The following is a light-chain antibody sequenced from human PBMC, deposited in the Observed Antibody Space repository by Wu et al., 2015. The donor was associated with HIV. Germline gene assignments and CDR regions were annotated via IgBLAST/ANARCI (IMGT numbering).Light chain of an antibody. V-gene: IGKV1-39*01. CDR2: GAS. Sequence: DIQVTQSPSSLSASVGDRLTITCRTSQSIGTFLHWYQRKPGKAPKLLIHGASNLQGGVPSRFSGSGSGTDFTLTISSLQLEDFATYYCQQSYSDILTFGGGTKVEIK. CDR1: QSIGTF. J-gene: IGKJ4*01. CDR3: QQSYSDILT.